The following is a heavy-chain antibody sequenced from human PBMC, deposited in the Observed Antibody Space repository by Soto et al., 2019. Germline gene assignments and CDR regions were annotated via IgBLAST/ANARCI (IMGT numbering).Heavy chain of an antibody. CDR2: FDPEDGET. CDR3: ATYSPCSYGRFQLAN. D-gene: IGHD1-26*01. J-gene: IGHJ4*02. CDR1: GNTLTDFS. V-gene: IGHV1-24*01. Sequence: GASVKVSCKVSGNTLTDFSIHWVRQVPGKGLEWKRGFDPEDGETVYAQKFQGRLSMTADTSPDTAYLELNSLTSEDTAIYYCATYSPCSYGRFQLANWGLGTLVTVSS.